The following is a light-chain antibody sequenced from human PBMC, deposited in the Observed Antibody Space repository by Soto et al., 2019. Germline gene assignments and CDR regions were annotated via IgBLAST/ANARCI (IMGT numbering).Light chain of an antibody. Sequence: DIQMTQSPSTLSASVGDRVTITCRASHSISSWLAWYQQKPGKAPKLLIYDASSLESGVPSRFSGSGSGTEFTLTITSLQPEDFATYYCQQSYTSIAFGQGTRLE. V-gene: IGKV1-5*01. CDR2: DAS. CDR1: HSISSW. J-gene: IGKJ5*01. CDR3: QQSYTSIA.